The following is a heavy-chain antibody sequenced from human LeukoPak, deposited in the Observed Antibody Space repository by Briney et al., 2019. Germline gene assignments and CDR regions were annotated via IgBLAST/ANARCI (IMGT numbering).Heavy chain of an antibody. V-gene: IGHV4-59*01. CDR1: STSLTTYY. CDR2: VTDAGFA. D-gene: IGHD6-19*01. CDR3: ARDRAVGGRFFDL. J-gene: IGHJ4*02. Sequence: SETLSLTCTVSSTSLTTYYWSWIRRPPGKGLEWIGYVTDAGFATYNPSLKSRVTLSVDTSTNQFSLKVHSVTVSDTAVYYCARDRAVGGRFFDLWGQGILVSVSS.